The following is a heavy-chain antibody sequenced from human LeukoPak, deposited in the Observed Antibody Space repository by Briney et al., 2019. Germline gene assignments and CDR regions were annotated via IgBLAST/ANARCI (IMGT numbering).Heavy chain of an antibody. D-gene: IGHD3-10*01. CDR2: ISSSGSTI. CDR3: ARDGSYLSAFDI. Sequence: GGSLRLSCAASGFTFSDYYMSWIRQAPGKGLEWVSYISSSGSTIYYADSVKGRFTISRDNSKNTLYLQMNSLRAEDTAVYYCARDGSYLSAFDIWGQGTMVTVSS. CDR1: GFTFSDYY. J-gene: IGHJ3*02. V-gene: IGHV3-11*01.